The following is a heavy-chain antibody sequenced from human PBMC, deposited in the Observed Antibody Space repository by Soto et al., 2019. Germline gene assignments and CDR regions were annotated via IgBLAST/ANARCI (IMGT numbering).Heavy chain of an antibody. CDR2: INHSGST. CDR3: ARGYYDYVWGSYRYKGPGIDY. Sequence: SETLSLTCAVYGGSFSGYYWSWIRQPPGKGLEWIGEINHSGSTDYNPSLKSRVTISVDTSKNQFSLKLSSVTAADTAVYYCARGYYDYVWGSYRYKGPGIDYWGQGTLVTVSS. D-gene: IGHD3-16*02. V-gene: IGHV4-34*01. CDR1: GGSFSGYY. J-gene: IGHJ4*02.